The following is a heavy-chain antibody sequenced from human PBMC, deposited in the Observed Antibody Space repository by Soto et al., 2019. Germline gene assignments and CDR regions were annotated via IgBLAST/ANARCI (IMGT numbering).Heavy chain of an antibody. CDR1: GFTVSSNY. CDR3: ARDPPATRHGMDV. V-gene: IGHV3-53*01. J-gene: IGHJ6*02. CDR2: IYSGGST. Sequence: GGSLRLSCAASGFTVSSNYMSWVRQAPGKGLEWVSVIYSGGSTYYADSVRGRFTISRDNSKYTLYLQMKSLRAEDTAVYYCARDPPATRHGMDVWGQGTTVTVSS.